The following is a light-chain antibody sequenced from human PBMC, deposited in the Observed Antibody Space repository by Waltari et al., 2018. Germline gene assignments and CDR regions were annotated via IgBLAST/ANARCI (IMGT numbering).Light chain of an antibody. V-gene: IGLV1-40*01. Sequence: QSVLTQPPSRSGPPGQSVTISFTGSSSNLGAGHAVHWSQVFPGTAPKRLIYCTHNRPSGVPDRFSGSKSDTSASLASGGLQAEDETDYYCQSFDIRLSGGVVFGGGTKVTVL. CDR3: QSFDIRLSGGVV. CDR1: SSNLGAGHA. J-gene: IGLJ3*02. CDR2: CTH.